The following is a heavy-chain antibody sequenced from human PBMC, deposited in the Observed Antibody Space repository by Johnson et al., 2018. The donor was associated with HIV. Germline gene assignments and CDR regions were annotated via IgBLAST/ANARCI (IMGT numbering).Heavy chain of an antibody. V-gene: IGHV3-30*02. D-gene: IGHD2-21*02. CDR1: GFIFRNYG. J-gene: IGHJ3*02. CDR2: IRFDGSSK. Sequence: QVQLVESGGGLVQPGGSLRLSCAASGFIFRNYGMHWVRQAPGNGLEWVAFIRFDGSSKYYADSVKGRFTISRDNSKNSLYLQLNSLRAEDTAVYFCARDPAHCGGDCFPSDAFDIWGQGTMVTVSS. CDR3: ARDPAHCGGDCFPSDAFDI.